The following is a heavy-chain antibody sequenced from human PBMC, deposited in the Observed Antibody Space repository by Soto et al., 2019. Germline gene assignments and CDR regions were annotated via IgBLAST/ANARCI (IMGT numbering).Heavy chain of an antibody. J-gene: IGHJ4*02. D-gene: IGHD6-19*01. CDR1: GGSIGSSSYY. CDR3: ARQGIAVAGNYYFDY. V-gene: IGHV4-39*01. Sequence: PSETLSLTCTVSGGSIGSSSYYWGWIRQSPGKGLEWIGSIYYSGSTYYNPSLKSRVTISVDTSKNQFSLKLSSVTAADTAVYYCARQGIAVAGNYYFDYWGQGTLVTVSS. CDR2: IYYSGST.